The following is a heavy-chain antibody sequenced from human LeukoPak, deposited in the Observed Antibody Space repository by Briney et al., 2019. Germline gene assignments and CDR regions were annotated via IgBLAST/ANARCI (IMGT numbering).Heavy chain of an antibody. Sequence: GGSLRLSCAASGFTFSSYAMSWVRQAPGKGLEWVSAISGSGGSTYYADSVKGRFTISRDNSKNTLYLQMNSLRAEDTAVYYCAKVSPAPQHYCGGDCYSGPIDYWGQGTLVTVSS. CDR2: ISGSGGST. CDR3: AKVSPAPQHYCGGDCYSGPIDY. V-gene: IGHV3-23*01. CDR1: GFTFSSYA. D-gene: IGHD2-21*02. J-gene: IGHJ4*02.